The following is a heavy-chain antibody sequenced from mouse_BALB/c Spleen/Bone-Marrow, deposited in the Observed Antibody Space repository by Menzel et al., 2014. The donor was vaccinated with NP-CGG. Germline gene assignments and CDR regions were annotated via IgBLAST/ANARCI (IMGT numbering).Heavy chain of an antibody. J-gene: IGHJ4*01. CDR3: ARGDYRYDETMDY. V-gene: IGHV1S137*01. CDR1: GYTFTDYA. D-gene: IGHD2-14*01. CDR2: ISTFSGNT. Sequence: VQAVESGPELVRPGVSVKISCKGSGYTFTDYAMHWVKRSHAKSLEWIGLISTFSGNTNYNQKFKGKATMTVDKSSSTAYMELARLTSEDSAIYYCARGDYRYDETMDYWGQGTSVTVPS.